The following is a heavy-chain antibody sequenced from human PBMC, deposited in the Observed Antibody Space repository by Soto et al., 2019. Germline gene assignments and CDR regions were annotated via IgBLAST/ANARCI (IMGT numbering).Heavy chain of an antibody. CDR1: GFTVSSYA. Sequence: GSLRLSCAASGFTVSSYAMSWVRQATGKGLEWVSTISGSGGSTYYADSVKGRFTISRDNSKNTLYLQMNSLRAEDTAIFYCAKVLGLWYFDIWGQGTQVTVSS. V-gene: IGHV3-23*01. CDR2: ISGSGGST. D-gene: IGHD2-15*01. J-gene: IGHJ4*02. CDR3: AKVLGLWYFDI.